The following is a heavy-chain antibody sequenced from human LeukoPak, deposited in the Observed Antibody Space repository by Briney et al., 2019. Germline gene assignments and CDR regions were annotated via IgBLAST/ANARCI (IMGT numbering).Heavy chain of an antibody. J-gene: IGHJ3*01. D-gene: IGHD6-13*01. CDR1: GYTFTDYH. CDR3: ARDRVAPSWSSDVFDV. Sequence: ASVKVSCKASGYTFTDYHMHWVRQAPGQRPEWMGWINPNSGGTNFAQKFQGRVTMTRDMSISAAYMEVIRLRSDDTAGYYCARDRVAPSWSSDVFDVWGPGTMVTVSS. V-gene: IGHV1-2*02. CDR2: INPNSGGT.